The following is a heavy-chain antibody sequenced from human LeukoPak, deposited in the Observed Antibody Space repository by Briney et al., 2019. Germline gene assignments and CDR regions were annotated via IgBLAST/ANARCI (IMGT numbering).Heavy chain of an antibody. D-gene: IGHD1-26*01. CDR3: AKDCHSGSLPLQFDY. CDR2: ISYDGSNK. V-gene: IGHV3-30*18. CDR1: GFTFSSYG. Sequence: GGSLRLSCAAPGFTFSSYGMHWVRQAPGKGLEWVAVISYDGSNKYYADSVKGRFTISRDNSKNTLYLQMSSLRAEDTAVYYCAKDCHSGSLPLQFDYWGQGTLVTVSS. J-gene: IGHJ4*02.